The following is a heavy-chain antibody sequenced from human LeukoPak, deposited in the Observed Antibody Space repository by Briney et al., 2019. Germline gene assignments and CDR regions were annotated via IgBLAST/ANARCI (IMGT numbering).Heavy chain of an antibody. D-gene: IGHD5-12*01. V-gene: IGHV3-7*01. CDR2: IKQEGSEK. Sequence: GGSLRLSCAASGFTFSNYWMSWVRQAPGKGGEWVANIKQEGSEKYYVDSVKGRFTISRENAKKSVYLQMNSVRAEDTAVYFCARDGATFSGYDWYYYMDVWGKGTTVTVSS. CDR3: ARDGATFSGYDWYYYMDV. CDR1: GFTFSNYW. J-gene: IGHJ6*03.